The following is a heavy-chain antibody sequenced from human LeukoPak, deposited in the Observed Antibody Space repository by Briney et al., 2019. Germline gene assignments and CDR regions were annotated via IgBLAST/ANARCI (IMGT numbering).Heavy chain of an antibody. V-gene: IGHV3-9*01. CDR3: AKAGLRECLVQGVYYFDY. Sequence: GSSLRLSCAASGFPYDDYAMLWVRQAPGKGVEWVSGISWNSGSIVYAHSVRGRFPLSRENAKNSLYLQMNSLRAEATALYYCAKAGLRECLVQGVYYFDYWGKGTPVTVSS. CDR1: GFPYDDYA. CDR2: ISWNSGSI. D-gene: IGHD6-19*01. J-gene: IGHJ4*02.